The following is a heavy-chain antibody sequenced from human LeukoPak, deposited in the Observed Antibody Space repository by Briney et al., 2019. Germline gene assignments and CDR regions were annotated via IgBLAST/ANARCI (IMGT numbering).Heavy chain of an antibody. D-gene: IGHD3-10*01. CDR3: AVWFGELSPFDY. CDR2: IIPIFGTA. J-gene: IGHJ4*02. V-gene: IGHV1-69*01. CDR1: GDTFSSYA. Sequence: SVKVSCKASGDTFSSYAISWVRQAPGQGLEWMGGIIPIFGTANYAQKFQGRVTITADESTSTAYMELSSLRSEDTAVYYCAVWFGELSPFDYWGQGTLVTVSS.